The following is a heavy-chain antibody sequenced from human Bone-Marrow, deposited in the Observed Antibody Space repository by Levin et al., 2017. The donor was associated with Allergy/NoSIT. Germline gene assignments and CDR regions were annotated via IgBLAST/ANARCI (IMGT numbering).Heavy chain of an antibody. J-gene: IGHJ4*02. CDR2: ISYSGSST. Sequence: LSLTCAASGLTFSSSAMSWVRQAPGKGLEWVSAISYSGSSTYYEDSVKGRFTISRDNSKNTLYLQMNSLRVEDTAIYYCAKGYCSSGSCYTSDSYFDYWGQGTLVTVSS. V-gene: IGHV3-23*01. CDR1: GLTFSSSA. CDR3: AKGYCSSGSCYTSDSYFDY. D-gene: IGHD2-2*02.